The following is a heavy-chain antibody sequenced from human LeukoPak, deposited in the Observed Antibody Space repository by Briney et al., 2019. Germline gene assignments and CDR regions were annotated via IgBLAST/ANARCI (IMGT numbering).Heavy chain of an antibody. D-gene: IGHD3-16*01. CDR2: INTNTGNP. CDR1: GYTFTSYA. CDR3: ARAVYDLGPEYFQH. V-gene: IGHV7-4-1*02. J-gene: IGHJ1*01. Sequence: GASVKVSCKASGYTFTSYAMNWVRQAPGQGLEWMGWINTNTGNPTYAQGFTGRFVFSLDTSVSTAYLQISSLKAEDTAVYYCARAVYDLGPEYFQHWGQGTLVTVSS.